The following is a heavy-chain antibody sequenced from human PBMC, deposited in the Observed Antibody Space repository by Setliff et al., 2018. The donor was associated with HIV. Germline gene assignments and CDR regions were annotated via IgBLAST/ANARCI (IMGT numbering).Heavy chain of an antibody. J-gene: IGHJ4*02. V-gene: IGHV4-59*01. CDR2: IFYSGTT. CDR3: ARVNALIRAPFDY. Sequence: SETLSLPCTVSGGSITGYYWSWVRQPPGKGLEWIGYIFYSGTTNYSPSLNSRATISVDTSKNPFSLRLSSVTAADTAVYYCARVNALIRAPFDYWGQGALVTVSS. CDR1: GGSITGYY.